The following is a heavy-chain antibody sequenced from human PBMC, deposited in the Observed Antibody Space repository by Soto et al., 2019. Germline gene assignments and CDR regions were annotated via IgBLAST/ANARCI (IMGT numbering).Heavy chain of an antibody. CDR3: ARWREQWPSTFDY. CDR2: INHSGST. CDR1: GGSFSGYY. V-gene: IGHV4-34*01. Sequence: SETLSLTCAVYGGSFSGYYWSWIRQPPGKGLEWIGEINHSGSTKCNPSLKSRVTMSVDTSKNQFSLKLSSVTAADTAVYHCARWREQWPSTFDYWGQGRQVTVSS. J-gene: IGHJ4*02. D-gene: IGHD6-19*01.